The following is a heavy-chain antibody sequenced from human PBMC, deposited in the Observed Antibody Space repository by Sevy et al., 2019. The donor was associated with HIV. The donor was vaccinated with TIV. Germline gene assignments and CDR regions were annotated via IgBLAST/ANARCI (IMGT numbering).Heavy chain of an antibody. CDR1: GYTFTTYD. J-gene: IGHJ4*02. D-gene: IGHD3-10*01. CDR3: ARRRGFGELLGLGY. Sequence: ASVKVSCRTSGYTFTTYDINWVRQATGQGLEWMGWMNPSRGNTGSAQKFQGRLTMTRDTSTSTANMELSSLELQDTAGYYGARRRGFGELLGLGYWGQGTLVTVSS. CDR2: MNPSRGNT. V-gene: IGHV1-8*01.